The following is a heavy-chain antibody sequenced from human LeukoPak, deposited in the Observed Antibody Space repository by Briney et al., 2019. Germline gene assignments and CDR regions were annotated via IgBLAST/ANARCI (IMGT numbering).Heavy chain of an antibody. CDR2: INEDGSEK. V-gene: IGHV3-7*01. D-gene: IGHD3-10*01. CDR3: ARDRSRWFY. Sequence: GGSLRLSCAASGFTFSSYSMSRVRQAPGKGLEWVAYINEDGSEKYYVDSVKGRFTISRDNAKNSVFLQMNSLRAEDTAVYYCARDRSRWFYWGQGTLVTVSS. J-gene: IGHJ4*02. CDR1: GFTFSSYS.